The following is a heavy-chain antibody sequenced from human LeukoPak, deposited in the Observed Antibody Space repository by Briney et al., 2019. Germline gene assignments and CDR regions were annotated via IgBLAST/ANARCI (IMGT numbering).Heavy chain of an antibody. CDR1: GYSFTNYW. CDR3: ARWRGGSSFDY. Sequence: GESLKISCKGSGYSFTNYWITWVRQMPGKGLEWMGRIDPTDSYATYSPSFQGHVTISADKSTTTAYLQWSSLKASDTAVYFCARWRGGSSFDYWGQGTLATVSS. V-gene: IGHV5-10-1*01. CDR2: IDPTDSYA. J-gene: IGHJ4*02. D-gene: IGHD1-26*01.